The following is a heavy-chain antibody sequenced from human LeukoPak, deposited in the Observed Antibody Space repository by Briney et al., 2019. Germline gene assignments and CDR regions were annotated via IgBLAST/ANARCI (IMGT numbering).Heavy chain of an antibody. CDR2: VYYSGSA. CDR3: ARVGRGGMATPTFDS. D-gene: IGHD5-24*01. Sequence: SGTLSLTCAVSGGSISNWWSWVRQPPGKGLEFIGTVYYSGSAYYNPSLKSRVTISVDTSKNQFSLKLSSVTAADTAVYYCARVGRGGMATPTFDSWGQGTLVTVSS. J-gene: IGHJ4*02. V-gene: IGHV4-4*02. CDR1: GGSISNW.